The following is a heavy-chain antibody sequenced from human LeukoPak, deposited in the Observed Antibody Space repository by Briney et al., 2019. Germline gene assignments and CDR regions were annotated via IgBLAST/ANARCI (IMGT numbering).Heavy chain of an antibody. D-gene: IGHD3-3*01. V-gene: IGHV4-30-4*01. CDR1: GGSISSGDYY. CDR3: ARFGGDYDFWSGYLYYFDY. CDR2: IYYSGST. J-gene: IGHJ4*02. Sequence: PSQTLSLTCTVSGGSISSGDYYWSWIRQPPGKGLEWIGYIYYSGSTCYNPSLKSRVTISVDTSKNQFSLKLSSVTAADTAVYYCARFGGDYDFWSGYLYYFDYWGQGTLVTVSS.